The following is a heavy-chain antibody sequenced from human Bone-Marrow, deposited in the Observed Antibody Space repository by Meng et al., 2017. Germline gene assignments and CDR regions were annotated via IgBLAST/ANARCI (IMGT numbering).Heavy chain of an antibody. V-gene: IGHV3-23*01. CDR1: GFTFSSYT. J-gene: IGHJ4*02. CDR2: ISASDGNT. Sequence: GESLKISCAASGFTFSSYTMSWVRQAPGKGLEWVSVISASDGNTYYVDSVKGRFTISRDNSKNTLYLQMNSLRAEDTAVYHCAKGWNLGNDWGQGTLVTGSS. CDR3: AKGWNLGND. D-gene: IGHD3-16*01.